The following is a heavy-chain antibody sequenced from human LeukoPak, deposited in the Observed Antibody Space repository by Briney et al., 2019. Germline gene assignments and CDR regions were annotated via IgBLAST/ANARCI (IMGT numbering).Heavy chain of an antibody. CDR2: INPNSGGT. J-gene: IGHJ1*01. Sequence: ASVKVSCKASGYTFTGYYMHWVRRAPGQGLEWMGWINPNSGGTNYAQKFQGRVTMTRDTSISTAYMELSRLRSDDTAVYYCARESYDYVWGSQPPEYFQHWGQGTLVTVSS. D-gene: IGHD3-16*01. CDR3: ARESYDYVWGSQPPEYFQH. V-gene: IGHV1-2*02. CDR1: GYTFTGYY.